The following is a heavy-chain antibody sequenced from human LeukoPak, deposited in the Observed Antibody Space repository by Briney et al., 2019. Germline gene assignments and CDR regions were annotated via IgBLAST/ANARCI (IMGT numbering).Heavy chain of an antibody. D-gene: IGHD6-13*01. J-gene: IGHJ5*02. CDR3: ARGVSQIRGMWFDP. V-gene: IGHV4-61*02. CDR1: GGSISSGSYY. CDR2: IHTSGST. Sequence: SQTLSLTCTVSGGSISSGSYYWSWIRQPAGKGLEWVGRIHTSGSTDYNPSLRSRVTISIDTSKNQFSLKLTSVTAADTAVYYCARGVSQIRGMWFDPGGPGTLVTVSS.